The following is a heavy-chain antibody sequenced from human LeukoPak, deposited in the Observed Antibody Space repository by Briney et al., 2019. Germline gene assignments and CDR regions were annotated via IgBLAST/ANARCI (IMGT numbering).Heavy chain of an antibody. J-gene: IGHJ4*02. V-gene: IGHV4-39*01. D-gene: IGHD1-7*01. CDR2: IYSNGGT. CDR3: ARRDLRELDY. Sequence: SETLSLTCTVSGGSISSSTFYWGWIRQAPGKGLEWIGSIYSNGGTYYNPSPKSRVTISVDTSKNQFSLRLSSVTAADTAVYYCARRDLRELDYWGQGTLVTVSS. CDR1: GGSISSSTFY.